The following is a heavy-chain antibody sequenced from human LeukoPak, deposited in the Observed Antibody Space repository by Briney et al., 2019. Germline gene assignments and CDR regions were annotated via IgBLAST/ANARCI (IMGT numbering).Heavy chain of an antibody. D-gene: IGHD2-2*02. J-gene: IGHJ4*02. V-gene: IGHV1-8*03. CDR3: AREDSDCSSTSCYTAIDY. CDR2: MNPNSGNT. Sequence: ASVKVSCKASGYTFTSYDINWVRQATGQGLEWMGWMNPNSGNTGYAQKFQGRVIITRNTSISTAYMELSSLRSEDTAVYYCAREDSDCSSTSCYTAIDYWGQGTLVTVSS. CDR1: GYTFTSYD.